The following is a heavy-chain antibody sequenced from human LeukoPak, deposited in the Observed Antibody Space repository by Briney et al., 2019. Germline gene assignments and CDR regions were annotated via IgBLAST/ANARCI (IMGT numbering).Heavy chain of an antibody. CDR3: ARGGSVLEEWDY. CDR1: GFTFSSYA. V-gene: IGHV3-23*01. J-gene: IGHJ4*02. CDR2: ISGSGGNT. D-gene: IGHD1-1*01. Sequence: GGSLRLSCAASGFTFSSYAMSWVRQAPGKGLEWVSAISGSGGNTYFADSVKGRFTISRDNSKNTLYLQMNSLRAEDTAVYYCARGGSVLEEWDYWGQGTLVTVSS.